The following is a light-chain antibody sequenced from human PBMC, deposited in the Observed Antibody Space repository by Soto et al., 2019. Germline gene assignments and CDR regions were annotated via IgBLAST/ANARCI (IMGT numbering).Light chain of an antibody. V-gene: IGKV3-11*01. CDR1: QSVVSY. J-gene: IGKJ4*01. CDR2: DAS. Sequence: ETVLTQSPATLSLSPGQRATLSCSASQSVVSYLAWYQQKPGQAPRLLIYDASNRATGVPVRFSGSGSGTDFTLTIDSLEPEDFAVYYCQHRSSWPLTFGGGTKVDIK. CDR3: QHRSSWPLT.